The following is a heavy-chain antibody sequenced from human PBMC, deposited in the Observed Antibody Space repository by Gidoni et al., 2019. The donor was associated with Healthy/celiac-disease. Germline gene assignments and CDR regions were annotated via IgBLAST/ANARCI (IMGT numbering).Heavy chain of an antibody. CDR2: INHSGST. D-gene: IGHD1-26*01. CDR1: GGSFSGYY. J-gene: IGHJ4*02. Sequence: QVQLQQWGAGLLKPSETLSLTCAVYGGSFSGYYWSWIRQPPGKGLEWIGEINHSGSTNYNPSLKSRVTISVDTSKNQFSLKLSSVTAADTAEYYCARVQPNRDTGKSFDYWGQGTLVTVSS. V-gene: IGHV4-34*01. CDR3: ARVQPNRDTGKSFDY.